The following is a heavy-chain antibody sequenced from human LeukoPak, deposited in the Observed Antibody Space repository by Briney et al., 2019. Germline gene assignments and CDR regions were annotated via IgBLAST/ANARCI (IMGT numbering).Heavy chain of an antibody. Sequence: GESLKISCKGSGYSFTSYWIGWVRQMPGKGLEWMGIIYPGDSDTRYSPSFQGQVTTSAGKSISTAYLQWSSLKASDTAMYYCARLYDSSGYYPFDYWGQGTLVTVSS. CDR3: ARLYDSSGYYPFDY. CDR2: IYPGDSDT. D-gene: IGHD3-22*01. J-gene: IGHJ4*02. V-gene: IGHV5-51*01. CDR1: GYSFTSYW.